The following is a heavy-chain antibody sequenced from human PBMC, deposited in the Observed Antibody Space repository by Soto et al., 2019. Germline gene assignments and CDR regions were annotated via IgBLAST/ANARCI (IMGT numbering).Heavy chain of an antibody. D-gene: IGHD5-18*01. J-gene: IGHJ4*02. V-gene: IGHV4-61*03. CDR2: IDYSGTT. CDR3: ARSVPSSYGIRNAGTGADS. CDR1: GGSVRRGSYY. Sequence: QVQLQESGPGLVKPSETLSLTCTVSGGSVRRGSYYWSWIRQPPGKGLEWIGYIDYSGTTSYNPSLESRDTISVVTSKSHSSRYMSSVLAAGTAVYYCARSVPSSYGIRNAGTGADSWGEGALFSVSA.